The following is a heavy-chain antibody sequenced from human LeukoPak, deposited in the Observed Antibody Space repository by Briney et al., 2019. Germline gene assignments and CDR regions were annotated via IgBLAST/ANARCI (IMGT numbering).Heavy chain of an antibody. CDR1: GGSISGYY. V-gene: IGHV4-4*07. Sequence: PSETLSLTSSVSGGSISGYYRDSIRQSAGQGLEWIGRIYTSGSTTYNPSLKTRITMSIDMSKSQFSLKLSSVTAADTAVYYCAREVNGFGVGACDCWGQGILVTVSS. D-gene: IGHD3-3*01. J-gene: IGHJ4*02. CDR2: IYTSGST. CDR3: AREVNGFGVGACDC.